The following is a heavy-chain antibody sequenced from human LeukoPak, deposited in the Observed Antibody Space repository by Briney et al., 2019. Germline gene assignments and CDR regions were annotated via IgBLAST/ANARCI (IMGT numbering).Heavy chain of an antibody. CDR1: RFTFTSYV. CDR3: ARVSGTIQIWPQPFGDGMAV. CDR2: IRGSGHKS. Sequence: PGGSLRLSCVASRFTFTSYVMAWVRQAPGKGLECVSAIRGSGHKSYYADAVEGRFTVSRDNSRNTLFMQMNSLRAEDTAVYYCARVSGTIQIWPQPFGDGMAVWGQGTTVTVSS. D-gene: IGHD5-18*01. V-gene: IGHV3-23*01. J-gene: IGHJ6*02.